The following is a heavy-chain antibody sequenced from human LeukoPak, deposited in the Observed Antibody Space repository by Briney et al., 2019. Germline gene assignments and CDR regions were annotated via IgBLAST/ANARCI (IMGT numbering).Heavy chain of an antibody. CDR1: GFTFSSYG. V-gene: IGHV3-30*18. J-gene: IGHJ5*02. CDR3: AKDGAYCSGGSCYYNWFDP. CDR2: ISYDGSNK. Sequence: PGRSLRLSCAASGFTFSSYGMHWVCQAPGKGLEWVAVISYDGSNKYYADSVKGRFTISRDNSKNTLYLQMNSLRAEDTAVYYCAKDGAYCSGGSCYYNWFDPWGQGTLVTVSS. D-gene: IGHD2-15*01.